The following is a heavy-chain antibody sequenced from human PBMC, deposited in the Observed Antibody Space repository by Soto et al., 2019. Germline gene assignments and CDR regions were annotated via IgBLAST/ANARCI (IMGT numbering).Heavy chain of an antibody. J-gene: IGHJ4*02. D-gene: IGHD3-3*01. CDR1: GVTVNNCF. V-gene: IGHV3-66*01. CDR2: ISDGGST. Sequence: EVQLVESGGGLVQPGGSLRLFCEASGVTVNNCFMTWVRQAPGKGLEWVSTISDGGSTYYADSVNGRFIFSRDSSRNTVYLQMNSLRAGDTAVYYCARDTLGGAYDFCHGGQGTLVTVSS. CDR3: ARDTLGGAYDFCH.